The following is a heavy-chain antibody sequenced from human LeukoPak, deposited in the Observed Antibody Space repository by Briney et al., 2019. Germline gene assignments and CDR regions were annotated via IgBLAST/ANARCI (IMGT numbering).Heavy chain of an antibody. CDR2: IYYSGST. J-gene: IGHJ6*02. CDR1: GGSINSTNYY. V-gene: IGHV4-39*07. D-gene: IGHD2-15*01. Sequence: SETLSLTCTVSGGSINSTNYYWGWIRQPPGKGLEWIGSIYYSGSTYYNPSLKSRVTISVDTSKNQFSLKLSSVTAADTAVYYCARGLVVVVAATGYYYGMDVWGQGTTVTVSS. CDR3: ARGLVVVVAATGYYYGMDV.